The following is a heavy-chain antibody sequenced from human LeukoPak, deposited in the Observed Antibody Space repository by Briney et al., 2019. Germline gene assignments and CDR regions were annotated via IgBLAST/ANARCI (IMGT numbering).Heavy chain of an antibody. Sequence: PGGSLRLSCAASGFTFSSYSMNWVRQAPGKGLEWVSSISSSSSYIYYADSVKGRFTISRDNAKNSLYLQMNSLRAEDTAVYYCAREGYIPGGLPSYFDYWGQGTLVTVSS. CDR1: GFTFSSYS. D-gene: IGHD5-18*01. CDR2: ISSSSSYI. CDR3: AREGYIPGGLPSYFDY. J-gene: IGHJ4*02. V-gene: IGHV3-21*01.